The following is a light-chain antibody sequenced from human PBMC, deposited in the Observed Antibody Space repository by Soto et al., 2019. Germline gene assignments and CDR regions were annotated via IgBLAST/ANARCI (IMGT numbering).Light chain of an antibody. CDR1: QSISRY. CDR3: QQSYTTPT. Sequence: DIQLTQSPSTLSVCVGDRVTITCRASQSISRYLGWYQQKPGQAPKLLIYAASTLQRGVPSRFSGSGSGTDFTLTISSLQPEDFATYYCQQSYTTPTFGGGTNADIK. CDR2: AAS. V-gene: IGKV1-39*01. J-gene: IGKJ4*01.